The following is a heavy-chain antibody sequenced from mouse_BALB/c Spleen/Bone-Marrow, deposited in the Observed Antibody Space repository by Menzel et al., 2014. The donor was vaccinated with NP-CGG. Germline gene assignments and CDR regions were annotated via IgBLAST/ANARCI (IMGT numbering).Heavy chain of an antibody. V-gene: IGHV14-1*02. CDR3: ARGAWARGYFAY. CDR2: IDPEKGNT. J-gene: IGHJ2*01. D-gene: IGHD4-1*01. Sequence: VQLQQSGAELVRPGALVKLSCKASGFNIKDYYLHWVKQGPEQGLEWIGWIDPEKGNTKYDPKFQGKASIIADTSSNTAYLQLSSLTSEDTAVYYCARGAWARGYFAYWGQGTTLTVSS. CDR1: GFNIKDYY.